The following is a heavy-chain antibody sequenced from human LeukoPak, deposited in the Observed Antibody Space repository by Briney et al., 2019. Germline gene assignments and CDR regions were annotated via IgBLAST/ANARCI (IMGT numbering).Heavy chain of an antibody. V-gene: IGHV4-31*03. Sequence: PSQTLSLTCTVSGGSISSGGYYWSWIRQHPGKGLEWIGYLYYSVSTYYNPSLKSRVTISVDTSKNQFSLKLSSVTAADTAVYYCARDRDTAMAPGAFDIWGQGTMVTVSS. CDR2: LYYSVST. J-gene: IGHJ3*02. D-gene: IGHD5-18*01. CDR3: ARDRDTAMAPGAFDI. CDR1: GGSISSGGYY.